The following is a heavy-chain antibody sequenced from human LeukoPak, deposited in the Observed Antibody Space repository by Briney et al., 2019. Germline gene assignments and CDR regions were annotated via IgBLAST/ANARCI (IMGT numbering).Heavy chain of an antibody. CDR2: ISGSGGST. CDR1: GFTFSTYA. J-gene: IGHJ4*02. D-gene: IGHD5-12*01. V-gene: IGHV3-23*01. CDR3: AAGRSGYDQFDY. Sequence: GRTLRLSCAASGFTFSTYAMNWVRQAPGKGLEWGSTISGSGGSTYYADSVKGRFTISRDSSKNTLYLQMNSLRAEDTAVYYCAAGRSGYDQFDYWGQGTLVTVSS.